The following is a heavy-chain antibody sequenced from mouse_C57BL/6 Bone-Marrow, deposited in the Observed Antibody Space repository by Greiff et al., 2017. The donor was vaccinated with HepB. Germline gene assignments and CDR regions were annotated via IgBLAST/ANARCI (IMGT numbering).Heavy chain of an antibody. D-gene: IGHD2-3*01. CDR3: TGGWLPYYFDY. Sequence: EVQGVESGGGLVQPGGSMKLSCAASGFTFSDAWMDWVRQSPEKGLEWVAEIRNKANNHATYYAESVKGRFTISRDDSKSSVYLQMNSLRAEDTGIYYCTGGWLPYYFDYWGQGTTLTVSS. CDR2: IRNKANNHAT. V-gene: IGHV6-6*01. CDR1: GFTFSDAW. J-gene: IGHJ2*01.